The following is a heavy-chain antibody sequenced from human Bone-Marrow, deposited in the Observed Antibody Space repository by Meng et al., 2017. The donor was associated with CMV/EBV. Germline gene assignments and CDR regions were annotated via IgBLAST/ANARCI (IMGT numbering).Heavy chain of an antibody. J-gene: IGHJ4*02. CDR1: GFTFSSYA. CDR2: ISYDGSNK. V-gene: IGHV3-30*04. CDR3: SRGYINSPGYFEY. D-gene: IGHD2-15*01. Sequence: GESLKISCAASGFTFSSYAMHWVRQAPGKGLEWVAVISYDGSNKYYADSVKGRFTISRDSSKDTLYLQMSSLRAEDTAVYYCSRGYINSPGYFEYWGQGTLVTVSS.